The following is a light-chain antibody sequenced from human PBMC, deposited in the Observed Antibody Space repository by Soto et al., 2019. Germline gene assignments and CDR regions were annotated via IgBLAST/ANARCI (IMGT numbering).Light chain of an antibody. CDR3: HQYNYWLAWT. Sequence: EIVMTQSPATLSVSPGGRATLSCRASQSVSTNLAWYQQRPGQAPRLLIYRASTRAAGVPARFSGSGSGTEFTLTISGLQSEDFAVYYCHQYNYWLAWTLGQGTKVDIK. CDR2: RAS. V-gene: IGKV3-15*01. J-gene: IGKJ1*01. CDR1: QSVSTN.